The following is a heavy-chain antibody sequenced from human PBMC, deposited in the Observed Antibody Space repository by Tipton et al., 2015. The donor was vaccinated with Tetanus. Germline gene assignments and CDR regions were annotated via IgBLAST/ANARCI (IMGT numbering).Heavy chain of an antibody. V-gene: IGHV3-74*03. CDR2: IKSDGSKT. CDR1: GFSFRSYW. J-gene: IGHJ4*02. Sequence: SLRLSCAASGFSFRSYWMHWVRQSPGKGLVWVSRIKSDGSKTTYADSVKGRFTISRDNAKNTLYLQMNSLRDEDTAVYYCARDSTHRRDGYNDFDYWGQGTLVTVSS. D-gene: IGHD5-24*01. CDR3: ARDSTHRRDGYNDFDY.